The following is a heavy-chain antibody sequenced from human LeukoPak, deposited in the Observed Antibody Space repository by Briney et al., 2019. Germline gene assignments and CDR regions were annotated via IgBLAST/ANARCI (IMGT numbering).Heavy chain of an antibody. V-gene: IGHV1-18*01. CDR3: ARMLPEYDAFDI. CDR1: GYTFTSYG. CDR2: IGAYNGNT. D-gene: IGHD2/OR15-2a*01. Sequence: ASVKVSCKASGYTFTSYGISWVRQAPGQGLEWMGWIGAYNGNTNYAQKLQGRVTMTTDTSTSTAYMELRSLRSDDTAVYYCARMLPEYDAFDIWGQGTMVTVSS. J-gene: IGHJ3*02.